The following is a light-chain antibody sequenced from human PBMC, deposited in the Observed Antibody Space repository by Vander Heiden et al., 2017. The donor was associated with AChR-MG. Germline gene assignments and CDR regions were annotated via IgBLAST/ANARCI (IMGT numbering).Light chain of an antibody. V-gene: IGLV2-23*01. CDR1: SSDVGTYNL. CDR3: CSYAGSRTLI. Sequence: QSALTHPASVSGSPGHSLTISGTGTSSDVGTYNLVSWYQHHPDKGPKLIIYEASKRPSGVSNRFSGAKSGNTASLTISGLQAEDEAEYYCCSYAGSRTLIFGGGTKLTVL. CDR2: EAS. J-gene: IGLJ2*01.